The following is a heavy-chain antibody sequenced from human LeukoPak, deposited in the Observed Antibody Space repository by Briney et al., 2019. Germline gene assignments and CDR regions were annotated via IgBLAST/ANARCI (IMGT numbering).Heavy chain of an antibody. CDR1: GGSISSSTYY. CDR2: IYYSGST. CDR3: ARVRTRYDFWSGYPPDYYYYGMDV. V-gene: IGHV4-39*07. Sequence: SETLSLTCTVSGGSISSSTYYWGWIRQPPGKGLERIGNIYYSGSTDYNPSLKSRVTISVDTSKNQFSLKLSSVTAADTAVYYCARVRTRYDFWSGYPPDYYYYGMDVWGQGTTVTVSS. D-gene: IGHD3-3*01. J-gene: IGHJ6*02.